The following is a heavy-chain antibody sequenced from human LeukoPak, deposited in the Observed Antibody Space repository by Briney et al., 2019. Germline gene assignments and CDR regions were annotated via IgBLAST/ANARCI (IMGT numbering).Heavy chain of an antibody. Sequence: HSGGSLRLSCAASGFTFSSYAMSWVRQAPGKGLEWVSAISGSGGSTYYADSVKGRFTISRDNSKNTLYLQMNSLRAEDTAVYYCAKDQRWYTPRLPLGTFDYWGQGTLVTVSS. V-gene: IGHV3-23*01. CDR2: ISGSGGST. J-gene: IGHJ4*02. CDR3: AKDQRWYTPRLPLGTFDY. D-gene: IGHD2-15*01. CDR1: GFTFSSYA.